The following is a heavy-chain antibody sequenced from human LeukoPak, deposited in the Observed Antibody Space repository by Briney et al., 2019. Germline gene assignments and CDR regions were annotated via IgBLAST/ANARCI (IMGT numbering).Heavy chain of an antibody. CDR3: AREYSSPDYYYGMDV. V-gene: IGHV1-18*01. CDR2: ISAYNGNT. J-gene: IGHJ6*02. D-gene: IGHD6-13*01. Sequence: APVRVSRKASGYTLTTYGINWVGHGPGQGGEGMGGISAYNGNTNNVQKLQGRGTMTTDTHTSTAYMELKSLRSDDAAVYYCAREYSSPDYYYGMDVWGQGTTVTVSS. CDR1: GYTLTTYG.